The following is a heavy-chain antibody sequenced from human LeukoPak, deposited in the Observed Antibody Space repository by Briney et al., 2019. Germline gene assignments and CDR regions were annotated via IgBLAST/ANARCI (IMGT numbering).Heavy chain of an antibody. V-gene: IGHV1-18*01. J-gene: IGHJ4*02. D-gene: IGHD3-22*01. CDR2: ISAYNGNT. CDR1: GHTFTNYG. Sequence: ASVKVSCKASGHTFTNYGINWVRQAPGQGLEWMGWISAYNGNTNYAQKLQGRVTMTTDTSTSTVYMELRSLRSDDTAVYYCARDNLVGGYYDSSGYSAFDYWGQGTLVTVSS. CDR3: ARDNLVGGYYDSSGYSAFDY.